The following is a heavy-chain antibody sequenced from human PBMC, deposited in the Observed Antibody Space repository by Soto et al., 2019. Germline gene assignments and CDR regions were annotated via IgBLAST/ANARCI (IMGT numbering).Heavy chain of an antibody. V-gene: IGHV4-59*08. CDR3: ARSYYYDSSGYPIYYYYYGMDV. CDR1: GGSISSYY. Sequence: PSETLSLTCTVSGGSISSYYWSWIRQPPGKGLEWIGYIYYSGSTNYNPSLKSRVTISVDTSKNQFSLKLSSVTAADTAVYYCARSYYYDSSGYPIYYYYYGMDVWGQGTTVTVS. CDR2: IYYSGST. D-gene: IGHD3-22*01. J-gene: IGHJ6*02.